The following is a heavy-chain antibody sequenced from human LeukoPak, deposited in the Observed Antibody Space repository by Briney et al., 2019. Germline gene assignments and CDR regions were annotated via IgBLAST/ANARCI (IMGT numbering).Heavy chain of an antibody. CDR3: AKDLRYYDNSGYPDAFDI. V-gene: IGHV3-23*01. CDR2: ISGSGVNT. CDR1: GFTFSSYA. D-gene: IGHD3-22*01. J-gene: IGHJ3*02. Sequence: GGSLRLSCAASGFTFSSYAMSWVRQAPGKGLAWVSAISGSGVNTFYADSVKGRYTISRDNSKNTLYLQMSSLRDEDTAVYYCAKDLRYYDNSGYPDAFDIWGQGTMVTVSS.